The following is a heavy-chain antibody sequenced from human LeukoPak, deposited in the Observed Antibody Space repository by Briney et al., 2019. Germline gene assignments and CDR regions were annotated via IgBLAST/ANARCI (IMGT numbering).Heavy chain of an antibody. CDR1: GFTLSSYG. V-gene: IGHV3-21*01. D-gene: IGHD2-15*01. Sequence: GGSLRLSCAASGFTLSSYGMHWVRQAPGKGLEWVSSISSSSSYIYYADSVKGRFTISRDNAKNSLYLQMNSLRAEDTAVYYCARDLEDRNAFDIWGQGTMVTVSS. J-gene: IGHJ3*02. CDR2: ISSSSSYI. CDR3: ARDLEDRNAFDI.